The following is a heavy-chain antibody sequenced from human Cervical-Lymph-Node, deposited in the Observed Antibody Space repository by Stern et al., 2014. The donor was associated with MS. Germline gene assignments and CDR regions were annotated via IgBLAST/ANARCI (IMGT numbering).Heavy chain of an antibody. CDR2: IIPILGIA. CDR1: GGTFSSYT. CDR3: ARGYGGSYSRFDY. J-gene: IGHJ4*02. D-gene: IGHD1-26*01. V-gene: IGHV1-69*02. Sequence: QVQLVQSGAEVKKPGSSVKVSCKASGGTFSSYTISWVRQAPGQGLEWMGRIIPILGIANYAQKFQGRVTITADKSTSTAYMELSSLRSEDTAIYYCARGYGGSYSRFDYWGQGTLVTVSS.